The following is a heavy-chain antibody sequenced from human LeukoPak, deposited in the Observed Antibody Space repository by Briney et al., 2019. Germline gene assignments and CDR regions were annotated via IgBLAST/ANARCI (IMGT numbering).Heavy chain of an antibody. Sequence: GGSLRLSCAASGLTFSTSPMNWVRLAPGNRLEWVSTSGTSGDTYYADSVKGRFTISRDNSKNMVFLQMYSLRAEDTAVYFCAKDRVPATGSYYRGAFDYWGQGTLVPVSS. CDR3: AKDRVPATGSYYRGAFDY. V-gene: IGHV3-23*01. CDR1: GLTFSTSP. J-gene: IGHJ4*02. D-gene: IGHD3-10*01. CDR2: SGTSGDT.